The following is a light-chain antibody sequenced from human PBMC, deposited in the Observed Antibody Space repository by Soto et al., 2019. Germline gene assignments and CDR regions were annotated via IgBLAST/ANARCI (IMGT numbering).Light chain of an antibody. V-gene: IGKV1-5*01. Sequence: DIQMTQSPSTLSASVGDRVTITCRASQSISICLAWYQQKPGKAPNILIYDASTLVSGVPSRFSGSGSGTEFNLTISSLQPDDFATYYCQQYNNYFSWTFGQGTKVEIK. CDR3: QQYNNYFSWT. J-gene: IGKJ1*01. CDR1: QSISIC. CDR2: DAS.